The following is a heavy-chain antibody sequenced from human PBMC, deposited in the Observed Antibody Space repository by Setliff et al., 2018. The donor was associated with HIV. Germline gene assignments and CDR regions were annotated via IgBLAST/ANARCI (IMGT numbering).Heavy chain of an antibody. CDR2: INPSSGST. V-gene: IGHV1-46*01. CDR1: GYTFTSYY. Sequence: GASVKVSCKASGYTFTSYYMHWVRQAPGQGLEWMGIINPSSGSTTYAQKFQGRVTMTRDTSTSTVYMELSSLRSEDTAVYYCARVPDPSSSASYFQHWGQGTPVTVSS. D-gene: IGHD6-6*01. J-gene: IGHJ1*01. CDR3: ARVPDPSSSASYFQH.